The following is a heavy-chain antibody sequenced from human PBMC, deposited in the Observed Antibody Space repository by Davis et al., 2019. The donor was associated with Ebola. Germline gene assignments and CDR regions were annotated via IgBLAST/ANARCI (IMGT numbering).Heavy chain of an antibody. V-gene: IGHV3-48*02. D-gene: IGHD2-15*01. CDR2: IARSGDDI. Sequence: PGGSLRLSCAAPGFTFSSYGMYWSRHPLAHGPEWASYIARSGDDISYTDSVKGRFTISRDDAKDSLYLYMNSLRDDDTAVYYCARRILLESRGGVDVWGPGTTVTVSS. CDR3: ARRILLESRGGVDV. CDR1: GFTFSSYG. J-gene: IGHJ6*02.